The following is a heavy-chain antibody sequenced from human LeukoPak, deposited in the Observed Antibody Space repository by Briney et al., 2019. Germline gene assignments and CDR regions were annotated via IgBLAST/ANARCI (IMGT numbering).Heavy chain of an antibody. CDR1: GYTFTGYY. CDR3: ARDFSPSSSWYYYYMDV. Sequence: ASVKVSCKASGYTFTGYYMHWVRQAPGQGLEWMGWINPNSGGTNYAQKFQGRVTMTRDTSISTAYMELSRLRSDDTAVYYCARDFSPSSSWYYYYMDVWGKGTTVTISS. J-gene: IGHJ6*03. D-gene: IGHD6-13*01. CDR2: INPNSGGT. V-gene: IGHV1-2*02.